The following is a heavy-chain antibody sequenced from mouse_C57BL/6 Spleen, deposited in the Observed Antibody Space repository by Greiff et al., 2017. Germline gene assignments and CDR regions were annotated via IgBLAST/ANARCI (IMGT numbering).Heavy chain of an antibody. D-gene: IGHD1-2*01. CDR1: GFTFSSYA. CDR2: ISDGGSYT. J-gene: IGHJ4*01. V-gene: IGHV5-4*01. CDR3: ARDHNYDYAMDY. Sequence: EVQLVESGGGLVKPGGSLKLSCAVSGFTFSSYALSWVRQTPEKRLAWVATISDGGSYTYYTENVKGRFTISSANSNNNLYLQMSHLKSENTAIYYCARDHNYDYAMDYWGQGTSVTVSS.